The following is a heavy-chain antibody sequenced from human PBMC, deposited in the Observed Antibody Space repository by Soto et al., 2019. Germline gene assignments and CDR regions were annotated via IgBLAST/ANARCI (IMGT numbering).Heavy chain of an antibody. D-gene: IGHD6-6*01. V-gene: IGHV3-48*04. CDR3: ARKGPRAARPNH. CDR2: LSGSSSNI. Sequence: GGSLRLSCAASGFTFSSYGMNWVRQAPGKGLEWVSYLSGSSSNIYYADSVKGRFTISRDNAKNSLYVEMNSLRVEDSAVYYCARKGPRAARPNHWGQGTLVTVSS. CDR1: GFTFSSYG. J-gene: IGHJ5*02.